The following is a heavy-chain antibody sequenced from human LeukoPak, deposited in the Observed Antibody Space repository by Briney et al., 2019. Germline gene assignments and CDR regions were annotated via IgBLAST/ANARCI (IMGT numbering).Heavy chain of an antibody. Sequence: SETLSLTCTVSGGXISSYYCSWIRQPPGKGLEWIGYIYYSGSTNYNPSLKSRVTISVDTSKNQFSLKLSSVTAADTAVYYCARASSIAGIFDYWGQGTLVTVSS. D-gene: IGHD6-6*01. CDR2: IYYSGST. V-gene: IGHV4-59*01. J-gene: IGHJ4*02. CDR3: ARASSIAGIFDY. CDR1: GGXISSYY.